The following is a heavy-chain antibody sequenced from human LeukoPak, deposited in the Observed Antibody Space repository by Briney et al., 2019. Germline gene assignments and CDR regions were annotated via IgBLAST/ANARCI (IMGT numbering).Heavy chain of an antibody. J-gene: IGHJ4*02. Sequence: ASVRVSCKASGGTFSSYAISWVRQAPGQGLEWMGGIIPIFGTANYAQKFQDRVTITTDESTSTAYMELSSLRSEDTAVYYCARGITMVRGATGEWGQGTLVTVSS. D-gene: IGHD3-10*01. CDR2: IIPIFGTA. V-gene: IGHV1-69*05. CDR3: ARGITMVRGATGE. CDR1: GGTFSSYA.